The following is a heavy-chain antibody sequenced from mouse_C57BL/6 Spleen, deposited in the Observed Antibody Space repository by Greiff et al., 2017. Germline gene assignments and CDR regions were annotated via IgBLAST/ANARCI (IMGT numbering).Heavy chain of an antibody. CDR1: GYTFTSYW. Sequence: QVQLQQPGAELVKPGASVKVSCKASGYTFTSYWMHWVKQRPGQGLEWIGRIHPSDSDTNYNQKFKGKATLTVDKSSSPAYMQLSSLTSEDSAVYYCAIPDGYYEYFDVWGTGTTVTVSS. D-gene: IGHD2-3*01. V-gene: IGHV1-74*01. CDR2: IHPSDSDT. J-gene: IGHJ1*03. CDR3: AIPDGYYEYFDV.